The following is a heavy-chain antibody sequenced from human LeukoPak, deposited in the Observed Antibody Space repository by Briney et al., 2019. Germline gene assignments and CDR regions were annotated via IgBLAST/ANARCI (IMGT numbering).Heavy chain of an antibody. CDR3: ARVLPPNDAFDI. J-gene: IGHJ3*02. V-gene: IGHV1-8*02. D-gene: IGHD1-14*01. Sequence: ASVKVSCKASGFTFTSYDINWVRQATGQGLEWMGWMNPNSGNTGYAQKFQGRVTMTRNTSISTAYMELSSLRSEDTAVYYCARVLPPNDAFDIWGQGTMVTVSS. CDR1: GFTFTSYD. CDR2: MNPNSGNT.